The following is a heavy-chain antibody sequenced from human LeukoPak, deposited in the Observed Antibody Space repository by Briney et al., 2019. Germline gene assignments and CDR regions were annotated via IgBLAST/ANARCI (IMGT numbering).Heavy chain of an antibody. J-gene: IGHJ3*02. CDR3: ARDHDAFDI. CDR2: ISSNGGST. CDR1: GFTFSSYA. V-gene: IGHV3-64*01. Sequence: GGSLRLSCAASGFTFSSYAMSWVRQAPGKGLEYVSAISSNGGSTYYANSVKGRFTISRDNSKNTLYLQMGSLRAEDMAVYYCARDHDAFDIWGQGTMVTVSS.